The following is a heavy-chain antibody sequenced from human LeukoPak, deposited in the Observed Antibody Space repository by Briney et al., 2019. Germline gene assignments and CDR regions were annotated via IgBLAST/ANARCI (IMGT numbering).Heavy chain of an antibody. V-gene: IGHV4-31*03. CDR2: IYYSGST. Sequence: SETLSLTCTVSGGSISSGGYYWSWIRQHPGKGLEWIGYIYYSGSTYYNPSLKSRVTISVDTSKNQFSLKLSSVTAADTAVYYCARGGIAVAGLMEGYYYYYGMDVWGQGTTVTVSS. D-gene: IGHD6-19*01. CDR3: ARGGIAVAGLMEGYYYYYGMDV. J-gene: IGHJ6*02. CDR1: GGSISSGGYY.